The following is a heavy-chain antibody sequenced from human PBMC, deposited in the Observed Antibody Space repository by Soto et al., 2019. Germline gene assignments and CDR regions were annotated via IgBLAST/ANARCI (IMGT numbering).Heavy chain of an antibody. J-gene: IGHJ3*02. CDR1: GFTFSNYA. Sequence: QVQLVESGGGVVQPGRSLRLSCAASGFTFSNYAMHWVRQAPGKGLEWVAVISYDEINKYYADSMKGRFTISRDNSKNTLSLQMNTLRAEDTAVYYCATFLLVGSFDIWGQGTMVTVSS. CDR2: ISYDEINK. D-gene: IGHD1-26*01. CDR3: ATFLLVGSFDI. V-gene: IGHV3-30-3*01.